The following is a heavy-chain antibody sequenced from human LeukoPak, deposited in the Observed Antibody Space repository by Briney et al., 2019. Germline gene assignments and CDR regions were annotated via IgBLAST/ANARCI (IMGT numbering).Heavy chain of an antibody. CDR2: MNPNSGNT. D-gene: IGHD3-3*01. CDR1: GYTFTSYD. J-gene: IGHJ5*02. V-gene: IGHV1-8*03. Sequence: ASVKVSCKASGYTFTSYDINWVRQATGQGLEWMGWMNPNSGNTGYAQKFQGRVTITRNTSIRTDYMELSSLRSEDTAVYYCARSPYYDFWSGYYRYNWFDPWGQGTLVTVSS. CDR3: ARSPYYDFWSGYYRYNWFDP.